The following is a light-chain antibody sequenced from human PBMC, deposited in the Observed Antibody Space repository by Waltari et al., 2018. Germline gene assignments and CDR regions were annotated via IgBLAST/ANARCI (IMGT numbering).Light chain of an antibody. CDR2: DAS. CDR3: QQRDNWPWT. J-gene: IGKJ1*01. CDR1: QVVSSF. Sequence: DIVLTQSPATVSLSPGERATLSCRTSQVVSSFVAWYHQKPGQPPRLLIADASNRASGISDRITASGSGLDFTLTISSLEPEDVGVYYCQQRDNWPWTFGQGTKVEIK. V-gene: IGKV3-11*01.